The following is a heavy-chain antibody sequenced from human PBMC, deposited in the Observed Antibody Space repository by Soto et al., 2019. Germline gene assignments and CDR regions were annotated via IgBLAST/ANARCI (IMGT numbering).Heavy chain of an antibody. D-gene: IGHD3-9*01. CDR1: GFTFSSYW. V-gene: IGHV3-74*01. CDR3: ARTPDILTGYYIVGAFDI. J-gene: IGHJ3*02. CDR2: INSDGSST. Sequence: HPGGSLRLSCAASGFTFSSYWMHWVRQAPGKGLVWVSRINSDGSSTSYADSVKGRFTISRDNAKNTLYLQMNSLRAEDTAVYYCARTPDILTGYYIVGAFDIWGQGTMVTVSS.